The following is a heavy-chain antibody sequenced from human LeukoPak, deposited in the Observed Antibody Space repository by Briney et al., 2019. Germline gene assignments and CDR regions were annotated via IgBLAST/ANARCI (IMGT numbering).Heavy chain of an antibody. D-gene: IGHD1-26*01. CDR3: AREGTYSGSYYDFDY. CDR1: GFTFSSYS. J-gene: IGHJ4*02. Sequence: GGALRLSCAASGFTFSSYSMNWVRQAPGKGLEWVSSISSSSSYIYYADSVRGRFTISRDNAKNSLYLQMNSLRAEDTAVYYCAREGTYSGSYYDFDYWGQGTLVTVSS. V-gene: IGHV3-21*01. CDR2: ISSSSSYI.